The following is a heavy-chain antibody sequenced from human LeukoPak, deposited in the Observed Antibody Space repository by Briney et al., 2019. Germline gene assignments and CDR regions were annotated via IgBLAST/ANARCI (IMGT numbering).Heavy chain of an antibody. CDR3: ARDLSYYGALTGLDY. D-gene: IGHD3-9*01. CDR1: GHSISRGYY. CDR2: IYHSGST. V-gene: IGHV4-38-2*02. Sequence: SETLSLTCTVSGHSISRGYYWGWIRQPPGKGLEWIGTIYHSGSTYYNPSLKSRVTISVDTSKNQFSLKLSSVTAADTAVYYCARDLSYYGALTGLDYWGQGTLVTVSS. J-gene: IGHJ4*02.